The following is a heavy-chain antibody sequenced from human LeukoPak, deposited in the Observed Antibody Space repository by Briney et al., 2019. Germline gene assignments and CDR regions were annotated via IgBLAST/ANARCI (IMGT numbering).Heavy chain of an antibody. CDR2: INQNGGQS. CDR1: GFSFSNHW. V-gene: IGHV3-7*03. J-gene: IGHJ4*02. Sequence: GGSLRLSCEASGFSFSNHWMTWVRQAPGKGLEWVGDINQNGGQSYYLDSLKGRFTLSRDNAKNSLYLHMDSLRAEDTAVYYCARAQTWGSADDYWGQGTLVTVSS. CDR3: ARAQTWGSADDY. D-gene: IGHD5-12*01.